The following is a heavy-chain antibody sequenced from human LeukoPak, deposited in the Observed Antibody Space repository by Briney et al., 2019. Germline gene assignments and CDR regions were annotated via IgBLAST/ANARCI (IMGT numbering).Heavy chain of an antibody. CDR2: IHPAASAT. V-gene: IGHV5-51*01. J-gene: IGHJ5*02. CDR3: ARRAHVAQLGVDWFDP. Sequence: KCGESLHTSCRVSGDGFDNYWSGWVRRMSGEGLQWVAFIHPAASATPYAPSFPGRASSSAPKAITTAYLQWKSRRTSDTAIYFCARRAHVAQLGVDWFDPWGQGTLVTVSS. CDR1: GDGFDNYW. D-gene: IGHD2-8*01.